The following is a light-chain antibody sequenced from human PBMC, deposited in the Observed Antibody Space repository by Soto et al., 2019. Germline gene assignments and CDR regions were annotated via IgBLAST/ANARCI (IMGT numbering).Light chain of an antibody. CDR1: QSVSSRF. Sequence: EIALKQSPGTLSGSAVYRATLSFRSSQSVSSRFLAWYQHKPGQAPRLLIYGASTRATGITDRFSGSGSGTDFTLTISRREPEDFDVYYCQQYGRYPPLTLGHGTKVE. CDR2: GAS. V-gene: IGKV3-20*01. J-gene: IGKJ2*01. CDR3: QQYGRYPPLT.